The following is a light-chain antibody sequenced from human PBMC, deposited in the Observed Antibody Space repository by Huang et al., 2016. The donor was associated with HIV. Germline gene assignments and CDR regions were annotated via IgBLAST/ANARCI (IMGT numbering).Light chain of an antibody. V-gene: IGKV3-15*01. J-gene: IGKJ1*01. Sequence: EVVMTQSPVTLSVSPGERATLSCRASQSVNNKLAWFQQKPGQAPRLLIHDASIRATGIQLNLSGTEFTLTISSLQSEDFAVYYCQQYNNWPPWTFGQGTKVEIK. CDR2: DAS. CDR3: QQYNNWPPWT. CDR1: QSVNNK.